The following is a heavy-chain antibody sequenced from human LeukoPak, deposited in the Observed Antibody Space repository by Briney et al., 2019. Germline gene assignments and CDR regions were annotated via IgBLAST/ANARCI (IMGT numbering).Heavy chain of an antibody. D-gene: IGHD3-10*01. V-gene: IGHV5-51*01. J-gene: IGHJ6*02. CDR3: GRSGHYGTDV. CDR1: GYSFTSYW. CDR2: IYAGGSDT. Sequence: GESLKISCTGSGYSFTSYWIAWVRQMPGKGLEWMGIIYAGGSDTRYSPSFQGQVTISVDKSVNTAYLQWRSLKAPDTAMYYCGRSGHYGTDVWGQGTTVTVSS.